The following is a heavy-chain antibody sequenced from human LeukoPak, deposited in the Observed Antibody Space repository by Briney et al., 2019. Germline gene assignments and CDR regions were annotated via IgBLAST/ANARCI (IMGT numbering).Heavy chain of an antibody. CDR2: TWYDGSKE. J-gene: IGHJ4*02. V-gene: IGHV3-33*01. Sequence: WRSLRLSCAASGFTFSSFGMHWVRQAPGKGLEWVAVTWYDGSKEYYAASVKGRFTIARDNTKNTLYLQMNSLRAEDTAVYYCARGLQRPPYDILTGYFLDYWGQGTLVTVSS. CDR1: GFTFSSFG. CDR3: ARGLQRPPYDILTGYFLDY. D-gene: IGHD3-9*01.